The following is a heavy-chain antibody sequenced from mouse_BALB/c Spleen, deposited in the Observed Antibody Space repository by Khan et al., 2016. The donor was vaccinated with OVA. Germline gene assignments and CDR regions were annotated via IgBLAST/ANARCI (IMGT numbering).Heavy chain of an antibody. Sequence: VKLLESGAELARPGASVKMSCKASGYTFTSYTIHWIKVRPGQGLEWIGFINPSNGYTNYNQKFKDKATLTADKSSTTVHMQLSSLTSDDSAVYNCVRDGAYHRNDGWFAYWGQGTLVTVSA. J-gene: IGHJ3*01. CDR2: INPSNGYT. CDR1: GYTFTSYT. CDR3: VRDGAYHRNDGWFAY. V-gene: IGHV1-4*01. D-gene: IGHD2-14*01.